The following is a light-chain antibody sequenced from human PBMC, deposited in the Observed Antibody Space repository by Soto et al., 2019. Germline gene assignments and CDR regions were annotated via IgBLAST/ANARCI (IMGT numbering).Light chain of an antibody. CDR3: QQYNNWPQLN. J-gene: IGKJ5*01. Sequence: EIVMPPSQATLSVSPVEISPLYCRSSQSVSSNLAWYQQTPGQAPRLIIYGASNRATGIPARFSGSGSGTAFTLTIRRLKSEDFPVYYCQQYNNWPQLNCGKGPRREIK. CDR1: QSVSSN. CDR2: GAS. V-gene: IGKV3D-15*01.